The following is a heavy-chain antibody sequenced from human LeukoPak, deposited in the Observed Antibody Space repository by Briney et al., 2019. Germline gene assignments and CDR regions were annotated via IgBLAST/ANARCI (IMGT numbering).Heavy chain of an antibody. J-gene: IGHJ4*02. Sequence: ASVKVSCKASGYTFTTHHINWVRQATGQGLEWMGYINPNSGSTGYTKRFQGRVTFTRSTSTSTVYMEMSSLTSEDTAVYYCTRTAYCTNGVYYFTGYDHWGQGTLVTVSS. CDR2: INPNSGST. D-gene: IGHD2-8*01. CDR1: GYTFTTHH. V-gene: IGHV1-8*03. CDR3: TRTAYCTNGVYYFTGYDH.